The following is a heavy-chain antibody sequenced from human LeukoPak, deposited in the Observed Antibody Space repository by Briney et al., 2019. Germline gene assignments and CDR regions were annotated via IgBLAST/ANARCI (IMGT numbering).Heavy chain of an antibody. J-gene: IGHJ5*02. CDR1: GGSISSYY. V-gene: IGHV4-59*08. CDR3: ARLRWWPSWFDP. Sequence: SETLSLTCTVSGGSISSYYWSWIRQPPGKGLEWIGYIYYSGSTNCNPSLKSRVTISVDTSKNQFSLKLSSVTAADTAVYYCARLRWWPSWFDPWGQGTLVTVSS. CDR2: IYYSGST. D-gene: IGHD2-15*01.